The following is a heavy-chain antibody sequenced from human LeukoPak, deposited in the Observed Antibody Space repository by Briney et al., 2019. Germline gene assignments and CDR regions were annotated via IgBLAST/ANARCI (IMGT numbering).Heavy chain of an antibody. J-gene: IGHJ4*02. CDR3: ARVSAGASYDYKIDY. CDR2: ISAYNGNT. V-gene: IGHV1-18*01. Sequence: GASVKVSCKASGYTFTSYGISWVRQAPGQGLEWMGWISAYNGNTNYAQKLQGRVTMTTDTSTSTAYMELRSLRSDDTAVYYCARVSAGASYDYKIDYWGQGTLVTVSS. CDR1: GYTFTSYG. D-gene: IGHD5-18*01.